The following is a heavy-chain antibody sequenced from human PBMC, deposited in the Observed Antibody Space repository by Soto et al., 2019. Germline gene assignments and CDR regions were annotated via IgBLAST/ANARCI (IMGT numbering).Heavy chain of an antibody. CDR3: ARGGYYDFWSGLESTYGMDV. CDR1: GFTFSSYG. Sequence: GGSLRLSCAASGFTFSSYGMNWVRQAPGKGLEWVSYISSSSSTIYYADSVKGRFTSARDNAKNSLYLQMNSLRDEDTAVYYCARGGYYDFWSGLESTYGMDVWGQGTTVTVSS. J-gene: IGHJ6*02. CDR2: ISSSSSTI. D-gene: IGHD3-3*01. V-gene: IGHV3-48*02.